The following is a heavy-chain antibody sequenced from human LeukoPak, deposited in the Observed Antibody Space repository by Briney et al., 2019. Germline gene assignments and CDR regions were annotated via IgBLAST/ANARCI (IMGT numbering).Heavy chain of an antibody. Sequence: GGSLRLSCAASGFPFTDSYMSWVRQAPGKGLEWISYISGSGGSTNYADSVEGRFTISRGNARNSLYLQMNSLRAEDTAVYYCARLDSGYLPDYWGQGTLVTVSS. CDR2: ISGSGGST. CDR1: GFPFTDSY. CDR3: ARLDSGYLPDY. D-gene: IGHD3-22*01. V-gene: IGHV3-11*03. J-gene: IGHJ4*02.